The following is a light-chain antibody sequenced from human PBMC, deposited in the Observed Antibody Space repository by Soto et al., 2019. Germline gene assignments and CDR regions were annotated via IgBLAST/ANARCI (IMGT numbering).Light chain of an antibody. CDR3: QQYDTWPSLT. J-gene: IGKJ5*01. V-gene: IGKV3-15*01. CDR1: QSVRTK. CDR2: GAS. Sequence: EIVMTQSPATLSVSPGEGATLSCRASQSVRTKLAWYQQKAGQAPRLLMYGASTRATGVSDRFSGSGSGTEYTLTISSLQSEDFAVYYCQQYDTWPSLTFGQGTRLEIK.